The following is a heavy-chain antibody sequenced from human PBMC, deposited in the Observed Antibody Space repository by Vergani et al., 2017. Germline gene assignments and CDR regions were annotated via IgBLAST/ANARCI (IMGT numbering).Heavy chain of an antibody. CDR3: ARDSGGQQLPGTWFDP. Sequence: QVQLVESGGGVVQPGRSLRLSCAASGFTFSSYAMHWVRPAPGKGLERVAVISYDGSNKYYADSVKGRFTISRDNSKNTLYLQMNSLRAEDTAVYYCARDSGGQQLPGTWFDPWGQGTLVTVSS. D-gene: IGHD6-13*01. CDR1: GFTFSSYA. CDR2: ISYDGSNK. J-gene: IGHJ5*02. V-gene: IGHV3-30-3*01.